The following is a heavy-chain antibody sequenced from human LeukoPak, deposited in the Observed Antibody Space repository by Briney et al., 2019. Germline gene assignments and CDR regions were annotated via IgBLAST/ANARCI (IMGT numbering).Heavy chain of an antibody. D-gene: IGHD7-27*01. J-gene: IGHJ2*01. V-gene: IGHV4-39*01. Sequence: TSETLSLTCIISGGSISNENLFWGWIRQPPGKGLEWIGSIKYSRSTFYNPSLESRVSLYMDTSKNQFSLKLSSVTAADTALYYCVSRPKLGWYFDLWGRGTLVTVSS. CDR1: GGSISNENLF. CDR3: VSRPKLGWYFDL. CDR2: IKYSRST.